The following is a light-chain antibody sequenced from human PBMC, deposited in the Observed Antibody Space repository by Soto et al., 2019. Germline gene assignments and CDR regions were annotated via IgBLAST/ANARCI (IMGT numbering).Light chain of an antibody. Sequence: QSVLTQPPSASGTPGQTVIISCSGSRSDIGSNSVNWYQHLPGTAPNLLIYNNNQRPSGVPDRFSGYKSGTSASLAISGLQSEDEADYYCAAWDDSLTGPVFGTGTKVTVL. CDR3: AAWDDSLTGPV. CDR1: RSDIGSNS. CDR2: NNN. J-gene: IGLJ1*01. V-gene: IGLV1-44*01.